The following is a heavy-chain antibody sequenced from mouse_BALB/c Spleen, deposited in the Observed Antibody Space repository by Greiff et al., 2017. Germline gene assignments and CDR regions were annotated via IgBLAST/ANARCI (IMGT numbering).Heavy chain of an antibody. CDR1: GFTFSSYT. V-gene: IGHV5-12-2*01. CDR3: ARRRYDGFDY. D-gene: IGHD2-14*01. CDR2: ISNGGGST. J-gene: IGHJ2*01. Sequence: VQLKESGGGLVQPGGSLKLSCAASGFTFSSYTMSWVRQTPEKRLEWVAYISNGGGSTYYPDTVKGRFTISRDNAKNTLYLQMSSLKSEDTAMYYCARRRYDGFDYWGQGTTLTVSS.